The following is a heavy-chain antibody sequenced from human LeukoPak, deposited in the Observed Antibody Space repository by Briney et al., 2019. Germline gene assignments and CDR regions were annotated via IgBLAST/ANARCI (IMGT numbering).Heavy chain of an antibody. D-gene: IGHD6-13*01. CDR3: AKAYSSSLYGDAFHI. Sequence: PGGSLRLSCAGSGFTFKFYAMTWVRQAPGKGLEWVSDITGDASVTYDADSVKGRFNVSRDNSKNTLYLQLNSLRVEDTAVYYCAKAYSSSLYGDAFHIWSQGTKVTVSP. CDR1: GFTFKFYA. CDR2: ITGDASVT. J-gene: IGHJ3*02. V-gene: IGHV3-23*01.